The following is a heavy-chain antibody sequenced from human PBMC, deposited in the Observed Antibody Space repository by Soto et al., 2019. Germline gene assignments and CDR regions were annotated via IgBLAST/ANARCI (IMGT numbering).Heavy chain of an antibody. Sequence: SQTLSLTCAISGDSVSSNSAAWNWIRQSPSRGLEWLGRTYYRSKWYNDYAVSVKSRITINPDTSKNQFSLQLNSVTPEDTAVYYCARDKNIVVGVAATTYYYCGMDVWGQGTTVTVSS. CDR1: GDSVSSNSAA. CDR3: ARDKNIVVGVAATTYYYCGMDV. CDR2: TYYRSKWYN. D-gene: IGHD2-15*01. J-gene: IGHJ6*02. V-gene: IGHV6-1*01.